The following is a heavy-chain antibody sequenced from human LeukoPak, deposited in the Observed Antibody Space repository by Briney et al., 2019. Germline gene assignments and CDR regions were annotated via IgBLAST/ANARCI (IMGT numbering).Heavy chain of an antibody. V-gene: IGHV3-9*01. J-gene: IGHJ4*02. Sequence: PGRSLRLSCAASGFTFDDYAMHWVRQAPGKGLEWVSGISWNSGSIGYADSVKGRFTISRDNAKNSLYLQMNSLRAEDTALYYCAKDIGNYDILTGSPSPNFDYWGQGTLVTVSS. CDR3: AKDIGNYDILTGSPSPNFDY. CDR2: ISWNSGSI. D-gene: IGHD3-9*01. CDR1: GFTFDDYA.